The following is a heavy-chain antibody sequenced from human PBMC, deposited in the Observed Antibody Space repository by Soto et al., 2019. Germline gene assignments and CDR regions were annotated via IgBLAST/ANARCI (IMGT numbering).Heavy chain of an antibody. Sequence: QVQLVESGGGVVQPGRSLRLSCAASAFTFSTYGMHWVRQAPGKGLEWVAVIWYDGSNKYYADSVKGRFTISRDNSKNTLYLQMNSLRAEDTAVYYCARGVVVGHFDYWGQGTLVTVSS. D-gene: IGHD2-21*01. CDR1: AFTFSTYG. V-gene: IGHV3-33*01. J-gene: IGHJ4*02. CDR2: IWYDGSNK. CDR3: ARGVVVGHFDY.